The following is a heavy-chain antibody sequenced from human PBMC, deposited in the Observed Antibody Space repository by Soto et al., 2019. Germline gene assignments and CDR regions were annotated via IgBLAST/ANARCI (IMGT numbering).Heavy chain of an antibody. CDR2: MNPNSGNT. CDR3: ARGIAVAGLDYYYYYMDA. J-gene: IGHJ6*03. D-gene: IGHD6-19*01. Sequence: ASVKVSCKASGYTFTSYDINWVRQATGQGLEWMGWMNPNSGNTGYAQKFQGRVTMTRNTSISTAYMELSSLRSEDTAVYYCARGIAVAGLDYYYYYMDAWGKGTTVTVSS. CDR1: GYTFTSYD. V-gene: IGHV1-8*01.